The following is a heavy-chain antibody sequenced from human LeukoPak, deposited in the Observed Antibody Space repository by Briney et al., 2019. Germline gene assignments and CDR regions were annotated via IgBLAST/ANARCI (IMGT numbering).Heavy chain of an antibody. J-gene: IGHJ4*02. CDR3: ARDPPGYGDYPDY. V-gene: IGHV3-7*01. CDR2: IKQDGSEK. D-gene: IGHD4-17*01. Sequence: GGSLRLSCVASGLTFSDYSINWVRRAPGKGLEWVANIKQDGSEKYYVDSVKGRFTISRDNAKNSLYLQMNSLRAEDTAVYYCARDPPGYGDYPDYWGQGTLVTVSS. CDR1: GLTFSDYS.